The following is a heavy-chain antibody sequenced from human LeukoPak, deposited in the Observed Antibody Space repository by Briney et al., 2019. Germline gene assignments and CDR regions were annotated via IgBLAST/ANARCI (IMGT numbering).Heavy chain of an antibody. D-gene: IGHD3-9*01. CDR1: GYTLTELS. V-gene: IGHV1-24*01. CDR2: FDPEDGET. CDR3: ATVQLPSYYYILTGRYYFDY. J-gene: IGHJ4*02. Sequence: ASVKVSCKVSGYTLTELSMHWVRQAPGKGLEWMRGFDPEDGETIYAQKFQGRVTMTEDTSTDTAYMELSSLRSEDTAVYYCATVQLPSYYYILTGRYYFDYWGQRTLVTVSS.